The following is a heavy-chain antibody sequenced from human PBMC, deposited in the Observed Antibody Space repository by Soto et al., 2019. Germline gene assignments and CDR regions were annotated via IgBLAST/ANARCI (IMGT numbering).Heavy chain of an antibody. J-gene: IGHJ4*02. CDR2: ISYDGSNK. V-gene: IGHV3-30*18. CDR3: ANGRGSSGYYYFDY. CDR1: GFTFSSYG. Sequence: GSLRLSCAASGFTFSSYGMHWVRQAPGKGLEWVAVISYDGSNKYYADSVKGRFTISRDNSKNTLYLQMNSLRAEDTAVYYCANGRGSSGYYYFDYWGQGTLVTVSS. D-gene: IGHD3-22*01.